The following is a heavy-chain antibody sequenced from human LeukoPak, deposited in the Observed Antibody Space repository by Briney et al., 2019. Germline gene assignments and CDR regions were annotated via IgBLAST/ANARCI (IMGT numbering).Heavy chain of an antibody. CDR2: IYTTGIT. CDR3: ARDGHYYDSSGYYF. CDR1: GGSISSYY. D-gene: IGHD3-22*01. J-gene: IGHJ4*02. V-gene: IGHV4-4*07. Sequence: SETLSLTCTVSGGSISSYYWSWIRQPAGKGLEWIGRIYTTGITNYNPSLKSRVTMSVDTSKNQFSLKLTSVTAADTAVYYCARDGHYYDSSGYYFWGQGTLVTVSS.